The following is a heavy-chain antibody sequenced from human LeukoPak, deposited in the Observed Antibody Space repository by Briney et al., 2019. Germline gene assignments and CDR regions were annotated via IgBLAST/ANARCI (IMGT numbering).Heavy chain of an antibody. J-gene: IGHJ4*02. CDR2: ISAYNGNT. CDR1: GYTFTSYG. V-gene: IGHV1-18*01. CDR3: ARELYDSSGYYFFDY. Sequence: ASVKVSCKAPGYTFTSYGISWVRQAPGQGLEWMGWISAYNGNTNYAQKLQGRVTMTTDTSTSTAYMELRSLRSDDTAVYYCARELYDSSGYYFFDYWGQGTLVTVSS. D-gene: IGHD3-22*01.